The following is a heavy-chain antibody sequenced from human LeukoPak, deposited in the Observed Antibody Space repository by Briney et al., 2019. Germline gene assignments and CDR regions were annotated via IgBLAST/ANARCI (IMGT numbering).Heavy chain of an antibody. J-gene: IGHJ4*02. Sequence: SETLSLTCTVSGGSISSYYWSWIRQPPGKGLEWIGYIYYSGSTNYNPSLKSRVTISVDTSKNQFSLKLSSVTAADTAVYYYARGASSGWKYFDYWGQGTLVTVSS. V-gene: IGHV4-59*01. CDR2: IYYSGST. D-gene: IGHD6-19*01. CDR3: ARGASSGWKYFDY. CDR1: GGSISSYY.